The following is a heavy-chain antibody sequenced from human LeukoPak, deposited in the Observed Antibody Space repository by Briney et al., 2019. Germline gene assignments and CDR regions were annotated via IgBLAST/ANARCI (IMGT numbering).Heavy chain of an antibody. J-gene: IGHJ4*02. V-gene: IGHV3-23*01. CDR3: AKDQGYSYYYLDF. D-gene: IGHD5-18*01. CDR2: INGNGAST. CDR1: GFTFNNHA. Sequence: PGGSLRLSCAASGFTFNNHAMSWVRRAPGKGLEWVSGINGNGASTYYSDSVKGRFTISRDNSKNTLYLQMSSLRAEDTAIYYCAKDQGYSYYYLDFWGQGTLVTVSS.